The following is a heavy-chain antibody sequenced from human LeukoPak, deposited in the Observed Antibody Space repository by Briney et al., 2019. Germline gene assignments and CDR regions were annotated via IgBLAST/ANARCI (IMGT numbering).Heavy chain of an antibody. CDR1: GDTPRADA. CDR3: AWLSGGLSH. J-gene: IGHJ4*02. CDR2: ISGGGGTT. Sequence: GGSLRLSCAESGDTPRADAMCSVSQAPGEGLEWVSAISGGGGTTYYADSVKGRFTISRDNFKNTMSLHMNTVRAEDTAGYYCAWLSGGLSHWGQGTLVTVSS. V-gene: IGHV3-23*01. D-gene: IGHD3-10*02.